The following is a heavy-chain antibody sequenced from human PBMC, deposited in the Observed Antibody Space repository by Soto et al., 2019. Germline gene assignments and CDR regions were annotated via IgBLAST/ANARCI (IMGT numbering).Heavy chain of an antibody. D-gene: IGHD3-16*01. CDR2: VSPYNGNT. V-gene: IGHV1-18*01. CDR3: ARPYTHRWRFDSFDI. J-gene: IGHJ3*02. Sequence: QVQLVQSGAEVKKPGASVKVSCKASGYTFTSYGISWVRQAPGQGLEWMGWVSPYNGNTNYAQKVQGRVTMTSDTSTSTAYMELRSLKSDDTAVYYCARPYTHRWRFDSFDIWGQGTMVTVSS. CDR1: GYTFTSYG.